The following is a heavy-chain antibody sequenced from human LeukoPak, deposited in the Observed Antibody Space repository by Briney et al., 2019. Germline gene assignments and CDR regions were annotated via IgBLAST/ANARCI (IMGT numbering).Heavy chain of an antibody. CDR3: ANGYCSGGSCGPGAFDI. V-gene: IGHV1-2*02. Sequence: ASVKVSCKASGYTFTGYYMHWVRQAPGQGLEWMGWINPNSGGTNYAQKFQGRVTMTRDTSISTAYMELSRLRSDDTAVYYCANGYCSGGSCGPGAFDIWGQGTMVTVSS. CDR1: GYTFTGYY. CDR2: INPNSGGT. J-gene: IGHJ3*02. D-gene: IGHD2-15*01.